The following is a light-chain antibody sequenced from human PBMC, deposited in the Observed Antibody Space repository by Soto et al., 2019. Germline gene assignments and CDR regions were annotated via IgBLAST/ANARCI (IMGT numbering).Light chain of an antibody. J-gene: IGLJ2*01. CDR1: SSDIGTYNR. V-gene: IGLV2-18*02. CDR2: EVT. Sequence: QSALTQPPSVSGSPGQSVTISCTGTSSDIGTYNRVSWYRQSPGAAPKLLIYEVTSRPSGVPDRFSGAKSGNTASLTISGLQAEDEAHYYCSSVVYSATVVFGGGTKLTVL. CDR3: SSVVYSATVV.